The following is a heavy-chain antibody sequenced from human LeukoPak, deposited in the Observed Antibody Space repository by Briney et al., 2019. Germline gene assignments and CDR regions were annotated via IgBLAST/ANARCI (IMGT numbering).Heavy chain of an antibody. CDR2: IIPIFGTA. D-gene: IGHD3-10*01. Sequence: ASVKVSCKASGGTFSSYAISWVRQAPGQGLEWMGGIIPIFGTANYAQKFQGRATITADESTSTAYMELSSLKSEDTAVYYCARDSEDSPSNDRKWVRVRGPYDGMDVWGQGTTVTVSS. J-gene: IGHJ6*02. CDR3: ARDSEDSPSNDRKWVRVRGPYDGMDV. V-gene: IGHV1-69*13. CDR1: GGTFSSYA.